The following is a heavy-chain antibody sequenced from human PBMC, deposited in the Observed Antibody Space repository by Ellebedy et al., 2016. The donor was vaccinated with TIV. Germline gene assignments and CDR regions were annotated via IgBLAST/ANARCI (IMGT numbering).Heavy chain of an antibody. Sequence: SGPTLVXPTQTLTLTCTFSGFSLSTNTMRVSWIRQPPGKALEWLARIDWDDDKFYSTSLKTRLTISKDTSKNQVVLTMTNMDPVGTATYYCARSITIFGVVNDKKEDAFDIWGQGTMVTVSS. J-gene: IGHJ3*02. CDR2: IDWDDDK. D-gene: IGHD3-3*01. CDR1: GFSLSTNTMR. V-gene: IGHV2-70*04. CDR3: ARSITIFGVVNDKKEDAFDI.